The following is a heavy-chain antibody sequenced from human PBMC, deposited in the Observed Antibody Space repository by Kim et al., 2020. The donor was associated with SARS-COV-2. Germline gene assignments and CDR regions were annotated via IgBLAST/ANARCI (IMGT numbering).Heavy chain of an antibody. D-gene: IGHD5-18*01. J-gene: IGHJ4*02. CDR2: IWYDGSNK. CDR1: GFTFSSYG. Sequence: GGSLRLSCAASGFTFSSYGMHWVRQAPGKGLEWVAVIWYDGSNKYYADSVKGRFTISRDNSKNTLYLQMNSLRAEDTAVYYCAREEGRGYSYVFFYWGQGTLVTVSS. CDR3: AREEGRGYSYVFFY. V-gene: IGHV3-33*01.